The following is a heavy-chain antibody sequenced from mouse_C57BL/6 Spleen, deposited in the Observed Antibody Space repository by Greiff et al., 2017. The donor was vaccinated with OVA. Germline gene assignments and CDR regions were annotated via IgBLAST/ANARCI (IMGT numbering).Heavy chain of an antibody. Sequence: VQRVESGPGLVAPSQSLSITCTVSGFSLTNYGVDWVRQPTGKGLEWLGVIWGGGSTNYNSDLMSRLSISKYNTKSQVLLKMNSLQTDDTAMYYCAKHGYDEGPACWGQGTLVTVSA. CDR1: GFSLTNYG. D-gene: IGHD2-2*01. CDR2: IWGGGST. V-gene: IGHV2-9*01. J-gene: IGHJ3*01. CDR3: AKHGYDEGPAC.